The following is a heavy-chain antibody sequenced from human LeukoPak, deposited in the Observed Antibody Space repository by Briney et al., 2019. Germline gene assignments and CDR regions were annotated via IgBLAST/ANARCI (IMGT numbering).Heavy chain of an antibody. CDR1: GGSISSSTHY. CDR2: ISSSSSTI. V-gene: IGHV3-11*04. CDR3: ARDRGGSYSAIDY. D-gene: IGHD1-26*01. Sequence: LSLTCTVSGGSISSSTHYWGWIRQPPGKGLEWVSFISSSSSTIYYADSVKGRFTISRDNAKNSLYLQMNSLRAEDTAVYYCARDRGGSYSAIDYWGQGTLVTVSS. J-gene: IGHJ4*02.